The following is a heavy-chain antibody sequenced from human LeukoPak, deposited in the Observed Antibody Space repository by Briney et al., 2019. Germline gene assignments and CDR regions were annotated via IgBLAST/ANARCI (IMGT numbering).Heavy chain of an antibody. CDR2: ISYDGRNK. V-gene: IGHV3-30*18. J-gene: IGHJ4*02. CDR1: GFTFSSYG. Sequence: PGGSLRLSCAASGFTFSSYGMHWVRQAPGKGLEWVAVISYDGRNKYYADSVKGRFTISRDNSKNTLYLQMNSLRAEDTAVYYCAKGGVSVAGYIDYWGQGTLVTVSS. D-gene: IGHD1-1*01. CDR3: AKGGVSVAGYIDY.